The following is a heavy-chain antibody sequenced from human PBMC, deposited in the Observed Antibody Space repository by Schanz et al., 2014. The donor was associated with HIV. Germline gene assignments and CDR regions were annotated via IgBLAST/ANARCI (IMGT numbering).Heavy chain of an antibody. V-gene: IGHV3-33*06. CDR2: IWYDGSNK. J-gene: IGHJ4*02. Sequence: QEQLVESGGGVVQPGRSLRLSCVASGFNFNSYGMHWVRQAPGKGLEWVAAIWYDGSNKFYADSLRGRFTISRDNSKNTLYLQMTTLRTEDTAVYYCAKPEYDSSGNSQSHFAYWGQGTLVTVSS. CDR1: GFNFNSYG. CDR3: AKPEYDSSGNSQSHFAY. D-gene: IGHD3-22*01.